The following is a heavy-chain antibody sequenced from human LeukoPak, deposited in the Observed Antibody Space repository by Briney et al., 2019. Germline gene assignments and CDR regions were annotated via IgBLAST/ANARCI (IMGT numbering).Heavy chain of an antibody. Sequence: SETLSLTCTVSGGSIISYYWSWIRQPPGKGLEWIGYIFYSGSTNYNPSLKSRVSISVDTSKNQFSLKLSSVAAADTAVYYCARHILGGLAIFDYWGQGTLVIVSS. V-gene: IGHV4-59*08. D-gene: IGHD1-26*01. CDR2: IFYSGST. CDR1: GGSIISYY. CDR3: ARHILGGLAIFDY. J-gene: IGHJ4*02.